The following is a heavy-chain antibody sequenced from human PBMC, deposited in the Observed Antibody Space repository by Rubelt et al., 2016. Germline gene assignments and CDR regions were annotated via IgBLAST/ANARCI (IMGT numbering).Heavy chain of an antibody. CDR2: ISYGGIT. Sequence: QVQLQESGPGLVKPLETLSLICTVSGASIDSRDYFWGWIRQPPGKGLEWIGSISYGGITYFNSSLQSRVITSFDTSRDQFSRIPSSVTAAVTDVYYCAGEELGIGDAFDIWGQGTMVTVSS. CDR1: GASIDSRDYF. CDR3: AGEELGIGDAFDI. J-gene: IGHJ3*02. D-gene: IGHD7-27*01. V-gene: IGHV4-39*07.